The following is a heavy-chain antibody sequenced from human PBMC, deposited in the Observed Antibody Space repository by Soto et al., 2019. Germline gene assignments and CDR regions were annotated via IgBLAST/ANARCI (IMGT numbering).Heavy chain of an antibody. CDR3: ARGGSSSFDY. Sequence: SETLSLTCTVSGGSISSGDYYWSWIRQPPGKGLEWIGYIYYSGSTYYTPSLKSRVTISVDTSKNQFSLKLSSVTAADTAVYYCARGGSSSFDYWGQGTLVTVSA. CDR2: IYYSGST. CDR1: GGSISSGDYY. J-gene: IGHJ4*02. V-gene: IGHV4-30-4*01. D-gene: IGHD1-26*01.